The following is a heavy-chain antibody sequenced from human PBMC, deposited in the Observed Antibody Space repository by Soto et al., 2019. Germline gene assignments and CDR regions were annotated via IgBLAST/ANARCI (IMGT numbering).Heavy chain of an antibody. V-gene: IGHV4-39*01. D-gene: IGHD6-13*01. J-gene: IGHJ5*02. Sequence: ETLCLTWSVSGGSPSRCSYLVCWIRQTPGKGLEWIASMYHGGTTYSNPSLKSRVTISVDTSKNQFSLRLTSVTAADAAVYYCARCGGRGAATNWFDPWGQGSLVIVSS. CDR2: MYHGGTT. CDR1: GGSPSRCSYL. CDR3: ARCGGRGAATNWFDP.